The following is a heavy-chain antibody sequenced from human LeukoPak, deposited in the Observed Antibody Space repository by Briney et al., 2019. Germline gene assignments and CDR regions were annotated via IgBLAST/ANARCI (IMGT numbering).Heavy chain of an antibody. CDR1: GGTFSSYA. CDR2: ISAYNGNT. D-gene: IGHD6-6*01. J-gene: IGHJ6*03. CDR3: AVGSSSRYYYYYYMDV. V-gene: IGHV1-18*01. Sequence: GASVKVSCKASGGTFSSYAISWVRQAPGQGLEWMGWISAYNGNTNYAQKLQGRVTMTTDTSTSTAYMELRSLRSDDTAVYYCAVGSSSRYYYYYYMDVWGKGTTVTVSS.